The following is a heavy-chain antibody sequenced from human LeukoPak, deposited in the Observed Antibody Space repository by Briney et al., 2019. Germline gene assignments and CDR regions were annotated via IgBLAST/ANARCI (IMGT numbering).Heavy chain of an antibody. CDR1: GYSFTSYW. CDR2: IYPGDSDT. V-gene: IGHV5-51*01. CDR3: AISYGSGSYRQAYFDY. Sequence: GESLKISCKGSGYSFTSYWIGWVRQMPGKGLEWMGIIYPGDSDTRYSPSFQGQVTISADKSISTAYLQWSSLKASDTAMYYCAISYGSGSYRQAYFDYWGQGTLVTVSS. J-gene: IGHJ4*02. D-gene: IGHD3-10*01.